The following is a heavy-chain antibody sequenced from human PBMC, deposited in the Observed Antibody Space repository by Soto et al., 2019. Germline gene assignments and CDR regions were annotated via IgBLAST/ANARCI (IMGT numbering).Heavy chain of an antibody. CDR2: ISGSDGKT. J-gene: IGHJ4*02. CDR1: GFSFGSYA. D-gene: IGHD3-3*01. CDR3: ARWSYLDY. Sequence: QPGGSLRLSCAASGFSFGSYALSWVRQAPGKGLEWVSTISGSDGKTFNADSVKGRFSISRDTSQSTLYLLMNSLRADDTAMYYCARWSYLDYWGQGTRVTVSS. V-gene: IGHV3-23*01.